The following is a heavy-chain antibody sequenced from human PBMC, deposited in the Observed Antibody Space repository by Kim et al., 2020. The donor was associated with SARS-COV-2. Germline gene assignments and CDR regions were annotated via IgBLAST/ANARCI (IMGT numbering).Heavy chain of an antibody. CDR2: IIPIFGTA. CDR1: GGTFSSYA. V-gene: IGHV1-69*13. CDR3: ARDDDYEAYDSSGYYAVH. Sequence: SVKVSCKASGGTFSSYAISWVRQAPGQGLEWMGGIIPIFGTANYAQKFQGRVTITADESTSTAYMELSSLRSEDTAVYYCARDDDYEAYDSSGYYAVHWGQGTLVTVSS. D-gene: IGHD3-22*01. J-gene: IGHJ4*02.